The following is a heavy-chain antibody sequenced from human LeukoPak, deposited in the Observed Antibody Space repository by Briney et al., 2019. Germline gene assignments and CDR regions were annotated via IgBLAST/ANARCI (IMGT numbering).Heavy chain of an antibody. J-gene: IGHJ4*02. V-gene: IGHV3-74*03. CDR1: GFTFRNHW. D-gene: IGHD6-6*01. Sequence: PGGSLRHSCAASGFTFRNHWMHWVRQTPGKGLVWVSRISSDGSSTTYADSVKGRFTISRDNAKNTLYLQMNNLRAEDTAMYYCARDQRVTGRPDIDYWGQGTLVIVSS. CDR3: ARDQRVTGRPDIDY. CDR2: ISSDGSST.